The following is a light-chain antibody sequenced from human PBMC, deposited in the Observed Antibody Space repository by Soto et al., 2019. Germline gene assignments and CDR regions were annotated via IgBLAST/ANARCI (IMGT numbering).Light chain of an antibody. CDR2: DAT. V-gene: IGKV3-20*01. CDR3: QQYGSSPCT. Sequence: EIVLTQSPGTLSLSPGQRATLSCRASQTVSSNFLAWYQQKRGQAPRLLIYDATSRATGIPDRFSGSGSGTDFTLTISRLEPEDVAVYYCQQYGSSPCTFGQGTNLEIK. J-gene: IGKJ2*02. CDR1: QTVSSNF.